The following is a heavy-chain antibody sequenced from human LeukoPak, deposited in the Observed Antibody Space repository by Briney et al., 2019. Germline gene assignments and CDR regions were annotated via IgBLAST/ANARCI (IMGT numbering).Heavy chain of an antibody. CDR2: IIPIFGTA. D-gene: IGHD3-9*01. V-gene: IGHV1-69*13. CDR1: GGTFSSYA. CDR3: ARESGYDILTGYLDY. Sequence: SVKVPCKASGGTFSSYAISWVRQAPGQGLEWMGGIIPIFGTANYAQKFQGRVTITADESTSTAYMELSSLRSEDTAVYYCARESGYDILTGYLDYWGQGTLVTVSS. J-gene: IGHJ4*02.